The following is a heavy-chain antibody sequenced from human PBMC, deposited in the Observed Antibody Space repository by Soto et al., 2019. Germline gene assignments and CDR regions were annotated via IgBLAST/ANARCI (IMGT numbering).Heavy chain of an antibody. Sequence: ASVKVSCKASGYTFTSYGISWVRQAPGQGLEWMGWISAYNGNTNYAQKLQGRVTMTTDTSTSTAYMELRSLRSDDTAVYYCARDWAGAIWFGELLDYYYGMDVWGQGTTVTVSS. CDR2: ISAYNGNT. CDR1: GYTFTSYG. CDR3: ARDWAGAIWFGELLDYYYGMDV. V-gene: IGHV1-18*01. D-gene: IGHD3-10*01. J-gene: IGHJ6*02.